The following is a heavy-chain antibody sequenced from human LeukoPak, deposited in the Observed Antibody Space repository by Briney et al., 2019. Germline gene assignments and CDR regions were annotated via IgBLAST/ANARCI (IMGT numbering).Heavy chain of an antibody. CDR1: GGSISSYY. D-gene: IGHD6-19*01. V-gene: IGHV4-59*01. Sequence: SETLSLTCTVSGGSISSYYWSWIRQPPGKGLEWIGYIYYSGSTNYNPSLKSRVTISVDTSKNQFSLKLSSVTAADTAVYYCARGVAVAGNFDYWGQGTLVTVSP. CDR3: ARGVAVAGNFDY. CDR2: IYYSGST. J-gene: IGHJ4*02.